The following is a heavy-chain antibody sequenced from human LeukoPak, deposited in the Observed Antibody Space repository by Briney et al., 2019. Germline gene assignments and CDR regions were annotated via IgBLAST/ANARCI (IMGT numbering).Heavy chain of an antibody. CDR2: IYYSGST. D-gene: IGHD4-17*01. J-gene: IGHJ4*02. CDR1: GVSISSYY. CDR3: SGGGYFGGDYTPPHY. V-gene: IGHV4-59*01. Sequence: PSETLSLTCTVSGVSISSYYWSWLRQPPGKGLEWLGYIYYSGSTNYNPSLKSRVTISVDTSKNQFSLKLSSVTAADTAVYYCSGGGYFGGDYTPPHYWGQGILVTVSS.